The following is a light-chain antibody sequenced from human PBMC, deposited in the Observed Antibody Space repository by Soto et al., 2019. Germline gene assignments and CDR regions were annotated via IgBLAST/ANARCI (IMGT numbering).Light chain of an antibody. Sequence: DIQMTQSPSSLSASVGDRVTITCRASQSISSYLHWYQQKPGKAPKLLIYAASNLQSGVPSRFSDSGSGTDFTLTLNSLQPEDFDTHYCQQGYSTPWTLAPGTKVDIK. J-gene: IGKJ1*01. CDR1: QSISSY. CDR3: QQGYSTPWT. V-gene: IGKV1-39*01. CDR2: AAS.